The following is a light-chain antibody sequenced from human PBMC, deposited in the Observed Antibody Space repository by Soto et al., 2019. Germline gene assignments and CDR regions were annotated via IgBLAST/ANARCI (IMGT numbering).Light chain of an antibody. CDR2: GAF. Sequence: EIVMTQSPATLSVSPGERVTLSCRASQSVSNNLAWYHQKPGQAPRLLIYGAFTRATGIPARFSGSGSGTEFTLTISSLQSEDFALYYCQHYNNWPLTFGGGTKVEIK. CDR3: QHYNNWPLT. V-gene: IGKV3-15*01. J-gene: IGKJ4*01. CDR1: QSVSNN.